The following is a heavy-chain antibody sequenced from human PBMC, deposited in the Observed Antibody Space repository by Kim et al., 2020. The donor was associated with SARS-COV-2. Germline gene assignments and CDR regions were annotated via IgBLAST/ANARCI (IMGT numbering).Heavy chain of an antibody. CDR3: TTDPIAAAGNIFDY. D-gene: IGHD6-13*01. J-gene: IGHJ4*02. Sequence: GGSLRLSCAASGFTFSNALMSWVRQAPGKGLEWVGRIKSKTDGGTTDYAAPVKGRFTISRDDSKNTLYLQMNSLKTEDTAVYYCTTDPIAAAGNIFDYWGQGTLVTVSS. V-gene: IGHV3-15*01. CDR1: GFTFSNAL. CDR2: IKSKTDGGTT.